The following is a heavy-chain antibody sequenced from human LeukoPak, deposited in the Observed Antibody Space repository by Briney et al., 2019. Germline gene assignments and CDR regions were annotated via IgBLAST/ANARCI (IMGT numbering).Heavy chain of an antibody. D-gene: IGHD6-19*01. Sequence: SETLSLTCTVSGGSISNYYWSWIRQPPGKGLEWIGYTYYTGITNYNPPLESRITISVDTSKNQFSLKLNSVTTADTAVYYCARVLSSGWAGFDYWGQGTLVTVSS. CDR2: TYYTGIT. CDR3: ARVLSSGWAGFDY. V-gene: IGHV4-59*01. CDR1: GGSISNYY. J-gene: IGHJ4*02.